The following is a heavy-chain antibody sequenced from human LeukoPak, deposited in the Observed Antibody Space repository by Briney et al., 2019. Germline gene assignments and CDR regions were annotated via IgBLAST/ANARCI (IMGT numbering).Heavy chain of an antibody. J-gene: IGHJ6*04. Sequence: SQTLSLTCTVSGGSISSGAYYWSWIRQPPGKGLEWIGYIYYSGSTYYNPSLKSRVTISVDTSKNQFSLKLSSVTAADTAVYYCAKDGYYYYGMDVWGKGTTVTVSS. CDR1: GGSISSGAYY. CDR2: IYYSGST. V-gene: IGHV4-30-4*01. CDR3: AKDGYYYYGMDV.